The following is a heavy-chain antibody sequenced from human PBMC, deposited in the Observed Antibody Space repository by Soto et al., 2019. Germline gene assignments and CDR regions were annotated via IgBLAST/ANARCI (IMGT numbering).Heavy chain of an antibody. Sequence: QVQLQQWGAGLLKPSETLSLTCAVYGGSFSGYYWSWIRQPPGKGLEWIGEINHSGSTNYNPSLKSRVTISVDTSKNQFSLKLSSVTAADTAVYYCTVYCGGDCYLADYWGQGTLVTVSS. V-gene: IGHV4-34*01. CDR2: INHSGST. D-gene: IGHD2-21*02. J-gene: IGHJ4*02. CDR3: TVYCGGDCYLADY. CDR1: GGSFSGYY.